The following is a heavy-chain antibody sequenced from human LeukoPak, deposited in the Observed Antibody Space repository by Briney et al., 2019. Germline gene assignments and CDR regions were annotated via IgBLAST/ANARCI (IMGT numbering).Heavy chain of an antibody. Sequence: ASVKVSCKASGYTFTGYYMHWVRQAPGQGLEWMGWINPNSGGTNYAQKFQGRVTMTRDTSISTAYMELSRLRSDDTAVYYCAMLWFGELSYFDYWGQGTLVTVSS. D-gene: IGHD3-10*01. V-gene: IGHV1-2*02. CDR2: INPNSGGT. J-gene: IGHJ4*02. CDR1: GYTFTGYY. CDR3: AMLWFGELSYFDY.